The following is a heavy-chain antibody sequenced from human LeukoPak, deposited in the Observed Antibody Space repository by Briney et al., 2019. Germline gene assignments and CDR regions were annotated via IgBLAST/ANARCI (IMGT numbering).Heavy chain of an antibody. Sequence: SETLSLTCTVSSGSTRTYSWSWIRQSPVKGLEWIGCFFYNGTTTYNPSLKSRITVSLDTSRNQFSLKLSSVTAADTAVYFCARHPTGLSAMDVWGKGTTVAVSS. CDR2: FFYNGTT. CDR3: ARHPTGLSAMDV. CDR1: SGSTRTYS. V-gene: IGHV4-59*08. D-gene: IGHD1-14*01. J-gene: IGHJ6*03.